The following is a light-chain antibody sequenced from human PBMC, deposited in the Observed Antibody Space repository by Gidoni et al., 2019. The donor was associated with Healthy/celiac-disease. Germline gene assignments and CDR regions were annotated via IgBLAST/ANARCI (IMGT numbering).Light chain of an antibody. J-gene: IGKJ1*01. CDR2: KAS. V-gene: IGKV1-5*03. CDR1: QSISSW. Sequence: DIQMTQSPSTLSASVGDRVTITCRASQSISSWLAWYQQKPGKAPKLLIYKASSLESGVPSRFSGSGSGTEYTLTISSLQPDDFATYYCQQYNSYVWTFXQXTKVXIK. CDR3: QQYNSYVWT.